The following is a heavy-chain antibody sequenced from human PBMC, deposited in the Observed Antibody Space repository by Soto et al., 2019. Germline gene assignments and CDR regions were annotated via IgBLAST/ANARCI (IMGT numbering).Heavy chain of an antibody. J-gene: IGHJ4*02. CDR3: TQKKQTGYMLFDY. CDR1: GFSVATNGVA. CDR2: IYWDDDR. Sequence: QITLKESGPTLVKPTQTLTLTCTVSGFSVATNGVAVGRIRHPPGKAVEWHALIYWDDDRRYSPSLEARLTTIKDTSRKQVVLTMTDMDPLDTGTYFCTQKKQTGYMLFDYWGRGSQVTVSS. D-gene: IGHD5-12*01. V-gene: IGHV2-5*02.